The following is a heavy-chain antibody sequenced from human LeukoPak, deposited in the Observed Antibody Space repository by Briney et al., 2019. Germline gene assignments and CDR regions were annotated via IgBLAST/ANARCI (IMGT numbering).Heavy chain of an antibody. J-gene: IGHJ6*03. D-gene: IGHD3-22*01. Sequence: PGGSLRLSCAASGFTFSSYWMSWVRQAPGKGLEWVSVIYSGGSTYYADSVKGRFTISRDNSKNTLYLQMNSLRAEDTAVYYCARVASGYFGYYYYYMDVWGKGTTVTVSS. CDR1: GFTFSSYW. CDR3: ARVASGYFGYYYYYMDV. CDR2: IYSGGST. V-gene: IGHV3-66*02.